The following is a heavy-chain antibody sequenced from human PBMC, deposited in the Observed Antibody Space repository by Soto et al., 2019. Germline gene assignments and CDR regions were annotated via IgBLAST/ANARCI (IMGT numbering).Heavy chain of an antibody. Sequence: PSETLSLTCTVSGGSIYDDYWSWIRQTPGKQLEWIGCIHYSGNTNYNPSLKSRVTISLDTSKNQLSLKLNSVTAADTAVYYCARDRVYPHYGMDVWGQGTTVTVSS. CDR1: GGSIYDDY. J-gene: IGHJ6*02. D-gene: IGHD1-20*01. V-gene: IGHV4-59*01. CDR3: ARDRVYPHYGMDV. CDR2: IHYSGNT.